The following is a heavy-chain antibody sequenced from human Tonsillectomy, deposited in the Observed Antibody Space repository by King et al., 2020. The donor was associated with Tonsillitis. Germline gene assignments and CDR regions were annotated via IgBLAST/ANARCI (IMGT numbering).Heavy chain of an antibody. D-gene: IGHD3-10*01. CDR3: AKNYYSGSESIYQDWYFDL. CDR1: GFTFDDYA. CDR2: ISGDGGST. Sequence: VQLVESGGGVVQPGGSLRLSCAASGFTFDDYAMHWVRQAPGKGLEWVSLISGDGGSTCYADSVKGRFTISRDNSKNSLYLQMNSLRPEDTALYYCAKNYYSGSESIYQDWYFDLWGRGTLVTVSS. J-gene: IGHJ2*01. V-gene: IGHV3-43*02.